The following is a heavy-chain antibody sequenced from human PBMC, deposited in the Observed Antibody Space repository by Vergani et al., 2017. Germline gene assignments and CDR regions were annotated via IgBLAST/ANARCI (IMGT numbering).Heavy chain of an antibody. CDR1: GGSINSYY. J-gene: IGHJ6*03. V-gene: IGHV4-59*01. CDR2: IDYSGST. CDR3: ARSVYYGSGSPYDMDV. Sequence: QVQLQESGPGLVKPSETLSLTCTVSGGSINSYYWSWIRQPPGKGLQWIGYIDYSGSTNYNPSLKSRVTISVDTSKNQLSLKLSSVTAADTAVYYCARSVYYGSGSPYDMDVWGKGTTVTVSS. D-gene: IGHD3-10*01.